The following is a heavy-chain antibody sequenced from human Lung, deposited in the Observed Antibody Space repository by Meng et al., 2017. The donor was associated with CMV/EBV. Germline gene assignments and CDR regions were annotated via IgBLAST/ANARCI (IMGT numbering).Heavy chain of an antibody. CDR2: IPHRGSS. CDR3: LRRSGGSV. V-gene: IGHV4-4*02. Sequence: QVQLRESGTGLVKPSEPLSLPCAASGDSITNHNWWAWVRQPPGKGLEWIGEIPHRGSSAYNPSLKSRVSMSIDKSKNQFSLKLTSVTAADTAVYHCLRRSGGSVWGQGTLVTVSS. CDR1: GDSITNHNW. J-gene: IGHJ1*01. D-gene: IGHD3-10*01.